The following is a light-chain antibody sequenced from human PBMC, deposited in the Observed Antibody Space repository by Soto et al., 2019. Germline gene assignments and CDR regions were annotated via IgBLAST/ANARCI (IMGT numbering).Light chain of an antibody. CDR3: QQYGNSLLT. J-gene: IGKJ4*01. Sequence: EIVLTQSPGTLSLSPGERATLSCRASQSISSSYLTWYQQKLGQAPRLLIYGASSRATGIPDRFSGSGSGTDFTLTISRLEPEDFAVYYCQQYGNSLLTFGGGTKVEIK. CDR1: QSISSSY. CDR2: GAS. V-gene: IGKV3-20*01.